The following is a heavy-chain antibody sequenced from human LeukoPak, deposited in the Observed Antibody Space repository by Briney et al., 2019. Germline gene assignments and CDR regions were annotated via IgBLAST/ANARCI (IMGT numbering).Heavy chain of an antibody. Sequence: GGSLRLSCAASGFTFSDHYMDWVRQAPGQGLEWVGRTRNKANSYSTEYTPSVRGRFTISRDDSTNSLYLQMNSLKSEDTAVYYCTKDTLYYYAPGGSGYNHFYMDVWGKGTTVSVSS. CDR2: TRNKANSYST. CDR3: TKDTLYYYAPGGSGYNHFYMDV. CDR1: GFTFSDHY. V-gene: IGHV3-72*01. D-gene: IGHD3-10*01. J-gene: IGHJ6*03.